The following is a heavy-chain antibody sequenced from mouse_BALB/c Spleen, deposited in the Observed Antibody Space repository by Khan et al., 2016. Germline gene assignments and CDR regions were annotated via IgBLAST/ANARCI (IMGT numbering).Heavy chain of an antibody. CDR3: ARAGYYGYLVN. D-gene: IGHD1-1*01. Sequence: EVKLLESGGGLVQPGGSLKLSCAASGFDFSRYWMSLVRQAPGKGLEWIGEINPDSSTINYTPSLKDKFIIYRDNATTSLYLQMRKVRAEVTVLDYWARAGYYGYLVNWGQGTLVTVSA. CDR2: INPDSSTI. V-gene: IGHV4-1*02. CDR1: GFDFSRYW. J-gene: IGHJ3*01.